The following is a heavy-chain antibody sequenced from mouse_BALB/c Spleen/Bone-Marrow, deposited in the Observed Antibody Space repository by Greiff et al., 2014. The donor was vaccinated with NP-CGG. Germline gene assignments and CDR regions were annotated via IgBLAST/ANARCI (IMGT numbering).Heavy chain of an antibody. J-gene: IGHJ4*01. CDR1: GYTFTSYW. D-gene: IGHD1-1*02. CDR2: IYPGISDT. Sequence: EVQGVESGTVLARPGASVKMSCKASGYTFTSYWMHWVKQRPGQGLEWIGAIYPGISDTSYNQKFKGKAKLTAVTSTSTAYMEFSSLTNEDSAVYYCTRSGNAMDYWGQGTSVTVSS. V-gene: IGHV1-5*01. CDR3: TRSGNAMDY.